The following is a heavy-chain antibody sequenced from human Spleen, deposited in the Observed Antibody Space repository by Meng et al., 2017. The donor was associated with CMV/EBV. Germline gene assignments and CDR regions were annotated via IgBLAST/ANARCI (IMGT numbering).Heavy chain of an antibody. D-gene: IGHD3-3*01. J-gene: IGHJ4*02. CDR3: AKAHYDFWSAYSQAGFDY. V-gene: IGHV3-21*04. CDR2: ISSSSSYI. Sequence: GGSLRLSCAASGFTFSSYSMNWVRQAPGKGLEWVSSISSSSSYIYYADSVKGRFTISRDNSKNMLYLQMDSLRAEDTAVYYCAKAHYDFWSAYSQAGFDYWGQGRLVTVSS. CDR1: GFTFSSYS.